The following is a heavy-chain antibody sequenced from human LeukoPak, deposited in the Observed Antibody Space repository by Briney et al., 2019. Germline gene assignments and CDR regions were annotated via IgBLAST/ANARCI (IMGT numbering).Heavy chain of an antibody. J-gene: IGHJ4*02. Sequence: PSETLSLTCTVSGVSISPYYWSWLRQTPGKGREWMGYVLYSGTTTNYNPSLKSRVTISVDTSKNQFSLKLSSVTAADTAVYYCARAVGATIDYWGQGTLVTVSS. CDR1: GVSISPYY. CDR3: ARAVGATIDY. V-gene: IGHV4-59*01. CDR2: VLYSGTT. D-gene: IGHD1-26*01.